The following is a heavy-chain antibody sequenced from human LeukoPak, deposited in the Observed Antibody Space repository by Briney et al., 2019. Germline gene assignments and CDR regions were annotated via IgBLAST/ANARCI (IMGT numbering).Heavy chain of an antibody. V-gene: IGHV4-61*02. D-gene: IGHD2-2*01. Sequence: SETLSLTCTVSGGSISSGSYYWSWLRQPAGTGLEWIGRIYTSGSTNYNPSLKSRVTISVDTSKNQFSLKLSSVTAADTAVYYCARGGDDGIVVVPAAGSGFDPWGQGTLVTVSS. CDR1: GGSISSGSYY. CDR3: ARGGDDGIVVVPAAGSGFDP. CDR2: IYTSGST. J-gene: IGHJ5*02.